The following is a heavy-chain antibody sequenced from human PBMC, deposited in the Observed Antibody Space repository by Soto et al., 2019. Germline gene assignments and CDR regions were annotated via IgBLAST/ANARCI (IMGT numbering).Heavy chain of an antibody. CDR3: ARDDFWSAQDEKNYYYGMDV. CDR2: ISSSSSTI. J-gene: IGHJ6*02. V-gene: IGHV3-48*02. D-gene: IGHD3-3*01. CDR1: GFTFSSYS. Sequence: GGSLRFSCAASGFTFSSYSMNWVRQAPGKGLEWVSYISSSSSTIYYADSVKGRFTISRDNAKNSLYLQMNSLRDEDTAVYYCARDDFWSAQDEKNYYYGMDVWGQGTTVTVSS.